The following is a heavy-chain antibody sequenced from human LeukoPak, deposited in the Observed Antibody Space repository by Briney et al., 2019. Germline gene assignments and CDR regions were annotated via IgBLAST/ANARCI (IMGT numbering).Heavy chain of an antibody. D-gene: IGHD7-27*01. J-gene: IGHJ4*02. Sequence: ASVKVSCKASGYTFTTYYIHWVRQAPGQGLEWLGIINPGGGSTRYAKKFQGRVTMTRDTSTSTVYMELSSLRSEDTAVYYCARAPNGGLPGGYWGQGTLVTVSS. CDR1: GYTFTTYY. CDR3: ARAPNGGLPGGY. CDR2: INPGGGST. V-gene: IGHV1-46*01.